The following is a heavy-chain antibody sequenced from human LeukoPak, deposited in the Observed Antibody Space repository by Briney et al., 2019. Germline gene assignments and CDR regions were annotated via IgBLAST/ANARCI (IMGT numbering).Heavy chain of an antibody. Sequence: GRSLRLSCAASGFTFDDYAMHWVRQAPGQGLEWVSGISWNSGSIGYADSVKGRFTISRDNAKNSLYLQMNSLGAEDTALYYCAKSGSGYYLDAFDIWGQGTMVTVSS. CDR3: AKSGSGYYLDAFDI. V-gene: IGHV3-9*01. D-gene: IGHD3-22*01. CDR1: GFTFDDYA. J-gene: IGHJ3*02. CDR2: ISWNSGSI.